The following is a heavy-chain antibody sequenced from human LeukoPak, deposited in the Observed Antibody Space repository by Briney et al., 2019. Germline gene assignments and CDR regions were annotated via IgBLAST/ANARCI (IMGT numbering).Heavy chain of an antibody. CDR1: GGSFSGYY. J-gene: IGHJ4*02. Sequence: KPSETLSLTCAAYGGSFSGYYWSWIRQPPGKGLEWIGEINHSGSTNYNPSLKSRVTISVDTSKNQFSLKLSSVTAADTAVYYCARSSSSWFDYWGQGTLVTVSS. D-gene: IGHD6-13*01. CDR2: INHSGST. V-gene: IGHV4-34*01. CDR3: ARSSSSWFDY.